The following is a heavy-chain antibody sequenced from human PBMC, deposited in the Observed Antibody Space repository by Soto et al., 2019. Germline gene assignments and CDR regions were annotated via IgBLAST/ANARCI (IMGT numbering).Heavy chain of an antibody. CDR1: GYTFTSYG. CDR2: ISAYNGNT. J-gene: IGHJ6*03. Sequence: VSVELSWKASGYTFTSYGISWVRQAPGQGLEWMGWISAYNGNTNYAQKLQGRVTMTTDTSTSTAYMELRSLRSDDTAVYYCARGVWNYDFWSGYYPYYYYYYMDVWGKGTTVTVSS. CDR3: ARGVWNYDFWSGYYPYYYYYYMDV. D-gene: IGHD3-3*01. V-gene: IGHV1-18*01.